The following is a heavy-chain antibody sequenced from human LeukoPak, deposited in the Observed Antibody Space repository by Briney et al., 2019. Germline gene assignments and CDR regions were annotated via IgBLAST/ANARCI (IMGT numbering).Heavy chain of an antibody. V-gene: IGHV1-18*01. CDR1: GYTFTSYG. CDR2: ISAYSGNT. CDR3: ARVRNYVASLDP. J-gene: IGHJ5*02. Sequence: ASVKVSCKASGYTFTSYGISWVRQAPGQGLEWMGWISAYSGNTNYAQKFQGRVTMTTDTSTSTAYMELRSLRSDDTAVYYCARVRNYVASLDPWGQGTLVTVSS. D-gene: IGHD3-16*01.